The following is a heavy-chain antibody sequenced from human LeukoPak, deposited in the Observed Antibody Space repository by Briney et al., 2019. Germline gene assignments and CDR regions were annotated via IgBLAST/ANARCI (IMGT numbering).Heavy chain of an antibody. J-gene: IGHJ5*02. CDR3: AREITMVRGVTNWFDP. V-gene: IGHV1-2*02. Sequence: ASVKVSCKASGYTFTGYYMHWVRQAPGQGLEWMGWINPNSGGTNYAQKFQGRVTMTRDTSISTAYMELSRLRSDDTAVYYCAREITMVRGVTNWFDPWGQGTLVTVSS. D-gene: IGHD3-10*01. CDR2: INPNSGGT. CDR1: GYTFTGYY.